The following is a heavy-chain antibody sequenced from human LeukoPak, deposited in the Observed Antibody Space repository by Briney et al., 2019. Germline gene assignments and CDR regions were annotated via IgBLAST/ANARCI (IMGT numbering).Heavy chain of an antibody. Sequence: GSSVKVSCKASGGTFSSYAISWVRQAPGQGLEWMGGIIPIFGTANYAQKFQGRVMITADESTSTAYMELSSLRSEDTAVYYCARGPMTTVTTAWFDPWGQGTLVTVSS. CDR1: GGTFSSYA. D-gene: IGHD4-17*01. J-gene: IGHJ5*02. CDR3: ARGPMTTVTTAWFDP. V-gene: IGHV1-69*01. CDR2: IIPIFGTA.